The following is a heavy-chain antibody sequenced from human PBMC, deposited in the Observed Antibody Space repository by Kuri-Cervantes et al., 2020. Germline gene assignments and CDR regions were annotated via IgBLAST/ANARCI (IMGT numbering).Heavy chain of an antibody. CDR1: GFTFSSYA. CDR2: ISYDGSNK. D-gene: IGHD3-3*02. J-gene: IGHJ3*02. Sequence: GESLKISCAASGFTFSSYAMHWVRQAPGKGLEWVAVISYDGSNKYYADSVKGRFTTSRDNSKNTLYLQMNSLRAEDTAVYYCARQSIQSAFDIWGQGTMVTVSS. CDR3: ARQSIQSAFDI. V-gene: IGHV3-30*01.